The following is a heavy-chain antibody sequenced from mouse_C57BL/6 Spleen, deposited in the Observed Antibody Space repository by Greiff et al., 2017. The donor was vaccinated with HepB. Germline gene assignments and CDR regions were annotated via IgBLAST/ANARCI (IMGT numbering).Heavy chain of an antibody. CDR1: GFTFSDYY. CDR3: ARGGDYYGSRYYAMDY. V-gene: IGHV5-16*01. Sequence: EVRLVESEGGLVQPGSSMKLSCTASGFTFSDYYMAWVRQVPEKGLEWVANINYDGSSTYYLDSLKSRFIISRDNAKNILYLQMSSLKSEDTATYYCARGGDYYGSRYYAMDYWGQGTSVTVSS. CDR2: INYDGSST. J-gene: IGHJ4*01. D-gene: IGHD1-1*01.